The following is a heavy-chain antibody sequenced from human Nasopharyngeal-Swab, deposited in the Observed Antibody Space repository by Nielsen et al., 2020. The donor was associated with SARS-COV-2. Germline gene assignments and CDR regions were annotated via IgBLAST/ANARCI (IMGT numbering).Heavy chain of an antibody. Sequence: GESLKISCAASGFTFSNYWMGWVRQAPGKGLEWVGNIKQDGIDKYYADSVRGRFTISRDNAENALYLQMNSLRAGDTAVYYCARSFSYDSSGYYYWYFDLWGRGTLVTVSS. CDR1: GFTFSNYW. D-gene: IGHD3-22*01. V-gene: IGHV3-7*01. CDR3: ARSFSYDSSGYYYWYFDL. CDR2: IKQDGIDK. J-gene: IGHJ2*01.